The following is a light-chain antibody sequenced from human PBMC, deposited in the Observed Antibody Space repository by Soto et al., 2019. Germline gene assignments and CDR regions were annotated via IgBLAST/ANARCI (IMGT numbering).Light chain of an antibody. CDR2: WAS. J-gene: IGKJ4*01. V-gene: IGKV4-1*01. CDR1: QSVLYSSNNKNF. Sequence: DIVMTQSPDSLAVSLGERATINCKSSQSVLYSSNNKNFLAWYQQKPGQPPKLLIYWASTRESGVPDRFSGSGYGTDFTLIISSLQAEDVAVYYCQQYYSTPPTFGGGTKVEIK. CDR3: QQYYSTPPT.